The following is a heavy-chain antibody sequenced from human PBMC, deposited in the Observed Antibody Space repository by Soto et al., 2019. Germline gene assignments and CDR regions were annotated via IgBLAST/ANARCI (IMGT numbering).Heavy chain of an antibody. J-gene: IGHJ3*02. Sequence: GGSLRLSCAASGFTFSSYSMNWVRQAPGKGLEWVSYISSSSSTIYYADSVKGRFTISRDNAKNSLYLQMNSLRAEDTAVYYCAREQWLVPPDAFDIWGQGTMVTVSS. V-gene: IGHV3-48*01. CDR3: AREQWLVPPDAFDI. D-gene: IGHD6-19*01. CDR1: GFTFSSYS. CDR2: ISSSSSTI.